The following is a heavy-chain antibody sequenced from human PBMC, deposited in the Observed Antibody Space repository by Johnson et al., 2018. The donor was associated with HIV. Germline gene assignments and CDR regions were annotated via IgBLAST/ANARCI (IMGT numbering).Heavy chain of an antibody. CDR2: IGTAGDT. CDR3: AQGGGYGEDDVFDI. D-gene: IGHD3-22*01. Sequence: VQLVESGGGLVQPGGSLRLSCAASGFTFSSYDMHWVRQATGKGLEWVSAIGTAGDTYYPGSVKGRFTISRENAKNSLYLQMNSLRAGDTAVYYCAQGGGYGEDDVFDIWGQGTMVTVSS. J-gene: IGHJ3*02. CDR1: GFTFSSYD. V-gene: IGHV3-13*01.